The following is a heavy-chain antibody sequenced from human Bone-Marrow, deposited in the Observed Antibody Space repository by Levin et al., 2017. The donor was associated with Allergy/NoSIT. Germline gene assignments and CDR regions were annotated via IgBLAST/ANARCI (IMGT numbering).Heavy chain of an antibody. CDR3: AHSPDWGSDVYFDF. D-gene: IGHD3-16*01. CDR2: IYWDDDK. J-gene: IGHJ4*02. V-gene: IGHV2-5*02. Sequence: SGPTLVKPTQTLTLTCTFSGFSLTTPRVAVGWVRQPPGKALEWLALIYWDDDKRYSPSLMSRLNVVKDTSNNRVVLTMTGVEPSDAGTYYCAHSPDWGSDVYFDFWGQGALVTVSS. CDR1: GFSLTTPRVA.